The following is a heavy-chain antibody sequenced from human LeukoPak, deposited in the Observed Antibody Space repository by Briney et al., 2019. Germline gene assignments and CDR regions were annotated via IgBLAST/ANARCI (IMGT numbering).Heavy chain of an antibody. Sequence: SGGSLRLSCAASGFTFSSYAMHWVRQAPGKGLEWVAVISYDGSNKYYADFVKGRFTISRDNSKNTLYLQMNSLRAENTAVYYCARDHGSGWPYYYSYGMDVWGQGTTVTVSS. CDR3: ARDHGSGWPYYYSYGMDV. J-gene: IGHJ6*02. D-gene: IGHD6-19*01. CDR2: ISYDGSNK. V-gene: IGHV3-30-3*01. CDR1: GFTFSSYA.